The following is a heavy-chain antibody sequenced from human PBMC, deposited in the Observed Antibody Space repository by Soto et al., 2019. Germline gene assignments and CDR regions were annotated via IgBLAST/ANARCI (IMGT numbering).Heavy chain of an antibody. CDR2: IHHSWST. CDR1: GDSISSRNW. D-gene: IGHD2-8*01. V-gene: IGHV4-4*02. Sequence: QVQLQESGPGLVKPSETLSLTCAVSGDSISSRNWWSWVRQTPGKGLEYIGEIHHSWSTNYNPSLKSRVTMSVDKSKNQFSLNLNSVTAADTAIYYCARRKLEMMYVGWFDPWGQGTLVTVSS. CDR3: ARRKLEMMYVGWFDP. J-gene: IGHJ5*02.